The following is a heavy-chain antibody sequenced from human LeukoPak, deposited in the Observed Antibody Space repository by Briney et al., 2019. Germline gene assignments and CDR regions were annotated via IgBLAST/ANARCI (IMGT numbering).Heavy chain of an antibody. CDR2: IYHSGST. CDR3: ARNHSSGWFDY. CDR1: RFTFSTYA. V-gene: IGHV4-38-2*01. J-gene: IGHJ4*02. Sequence: GSLRLSCAASRFTFSTYAMSWIRQPPGKGLEWIGSIYHSGSTYYNPSLKSRVTISVDTSKNQFSLKLSSVTAADTAVYYCARNHSSGWFDYWGQGTLVTVSS. D-gene: IGHD6-19*01.